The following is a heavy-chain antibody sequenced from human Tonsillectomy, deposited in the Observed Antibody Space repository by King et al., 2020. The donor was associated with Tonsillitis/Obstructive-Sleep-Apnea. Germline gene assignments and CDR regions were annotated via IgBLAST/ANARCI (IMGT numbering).Heavy chain of an antibody. CDR3: ARDDVVGRYIDS. D-gene: IGHD1-14*01. CDR2: INPSSGVT. J-gene: IGHJ4*02. V-gene: IGHV1-46*01. Sequence: QLVQSGASVKTPGASVQVSCKASGYTFTRYYIHWVRQARGQGLEWMGIINPSSGVTTYAQKFQGRVTMTTDTSASTVYLELSSLRSEDTAVYYCARDDVVGRYIDSWGQGTLVTVSS. CDR1: GYTFTRYY.